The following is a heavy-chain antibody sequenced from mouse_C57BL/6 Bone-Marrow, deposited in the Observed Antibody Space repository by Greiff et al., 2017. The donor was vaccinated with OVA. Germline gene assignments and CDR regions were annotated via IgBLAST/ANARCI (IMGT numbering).Heavy chain of an antibody. CDR2: IYPGDGDT. V-gene: IGHV1-82*01. Sequence: VQLQQSGPELVKPGASVKISCKASGYAFSSSWMNWVKQRPGKGLEWIGRIYPGDGDTNYNGKFKGKATLTADKSSSTAYMQLSSLTSEDSAVYFCACYDGYYLFDYWGQGTTLTVSS. CDR3: ACYDGYYLFDY. CDR1: GYAFSSSW. D-gene: IGHD2-3*01. J-gene: IGHJ2*01.